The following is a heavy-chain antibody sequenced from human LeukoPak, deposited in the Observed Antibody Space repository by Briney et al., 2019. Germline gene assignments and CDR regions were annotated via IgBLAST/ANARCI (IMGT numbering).Heavy chain of an antibody. CDR2: INPSGGST. CDR1: GLTFTTYY. D-gene: IGHD2-2*01. J-gene: IGHJ3*02. Sequence: ASVKVSCKASGLTFTTYYMNWVRQAPGQGLEWIGIINPSGGSTSYAQKFQGRVTMTRDTSTITVYMELSSLRSEDTAVYYCARVGTNPLPDAFDIWGQGTMVTVSS. CDR3: ARVGTNPLPDAFDI. V-gene: IGHV1-46*01.